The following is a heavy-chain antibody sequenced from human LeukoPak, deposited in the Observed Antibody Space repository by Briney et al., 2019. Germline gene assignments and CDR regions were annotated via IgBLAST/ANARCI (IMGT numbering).Heavy chain of an antibody. CDR1: GFTFSSCG. V-gene: IGHV3-30*02. J-gene: IGHJ6*03. CDR3: AKVPKLPWISMIRGVRVPYYMDV. CDR2: IRYDGSNK. D-gene: IGHD3-10*01. Sequence: PGGSLRLSCAASGFTFSSCGFHWVRQAPGKGLEWVAFIRYDGSNKYYADSVKGRFTISRDNSKNTLYLQMNSLIAEDRAVYYCAKVPKLPWISMIRGVRVPYYMDVWEKGTTVTISS.